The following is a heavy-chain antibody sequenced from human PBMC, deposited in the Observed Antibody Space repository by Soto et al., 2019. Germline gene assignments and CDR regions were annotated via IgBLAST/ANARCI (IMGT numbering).Heavy chain of an antibody. CDR3: AHSNDWNSNNAFDI. CDR1: GFSLSTSGVG. D-gene: IGHD1-7*01. CDR2: IYWDDDK. V-gene: IGHV2-5*02. J-gene: IGHJ3*02. Sequence: QITLKESGPTLVKPTQTLTLTCTFSGFSLSTSGVGVGWIRQPPGKALEWLALIYWDDDKRYSPSLRSRLTITKDTSKNQILLTMTNMDPVDTATYYCAHSNDWNSNNAFDIWSQGTMVTVSS.